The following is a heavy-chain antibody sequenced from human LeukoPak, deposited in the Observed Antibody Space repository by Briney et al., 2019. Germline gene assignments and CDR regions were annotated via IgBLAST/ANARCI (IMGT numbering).Heavy chain of an antibody. V-gene: IGHV1-18*01. CDR1: GYTFTSYG. J-gene: IGHJ4*02. D-gene: IGHD3-22*01. CDR2: ISAYNGNT. CDR3: AKGISYYDSSGYPFDY. Sequence: ASVKVSCKASGYTFTSYGISWVRQAPGQGLEWMGWISAYNGNTNYAQKLQGRVTMTTDTSTSTAYMELRSLRSDDTAVYYCAKGISYYDSSGYPFDYWGQATLVTVSS.